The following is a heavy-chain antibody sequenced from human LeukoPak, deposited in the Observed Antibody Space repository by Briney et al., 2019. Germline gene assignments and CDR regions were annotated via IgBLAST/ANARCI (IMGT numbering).Heavy chain of an antibody. V-gene: IGHV3-21*01. Sequence: GGSLRLSCAASGFTFSSYSMNWVRQAPGKGLEWVSSISSSSSYIYYADSVKGRFTISRDNAKNSLYLRMNSLRAEDTAVYYCARDALDCSSTSCYFFYYGMDVWGKGTMVTVSS. D-gene: IGHD2-2*01. CDR2: ISSSSSYI. CDR3: ARDALDCSSTSCYFFYYGMDV. J-gene: IGHJ6*04. CDR1: GFTFSSYS.